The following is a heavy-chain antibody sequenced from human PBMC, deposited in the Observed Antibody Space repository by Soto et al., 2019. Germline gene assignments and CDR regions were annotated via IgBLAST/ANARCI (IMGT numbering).Heavy chain of an antibody. J-gene: IGHJ4*01. V-gene: IGHV4-61*01. Sequence: QVQLQESGPGLVKPSETLSLTCTVSGGSVSSGSYYWSWIRQPPGKGLEWIGYIYDTGRTYYNPSRKNRVTISVDTSKNQFSLKRSSVTAADTAVYYCAREKGPYCTTGVRYTRTHIFDYWGHGTRVTVSS. CDR3: AREKGPYCTTGVRYTRTHIFDY. D-gene: IGHD2-8*01. CDR2: IYDTGRT. CDR1: GGSVSSGSYY.